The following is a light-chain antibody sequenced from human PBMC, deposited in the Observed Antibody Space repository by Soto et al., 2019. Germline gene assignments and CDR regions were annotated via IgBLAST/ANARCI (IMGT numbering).Light chain of an antibody. J-gene: IGKJ3*01. CDR3: QQYNNWPPLT. V-gene: IGKV3-15*01. Sequence: EIVMTQSPATLSVSPGERATLSCRASQSVSSNLAWYQQKPGQAPSLPIYGASTRATGIPARFSGSGSGTEFTLTISSLQSEDFAVYYCQQYNNWPPLTFGPGTKVDIK. CDR2: GAS. CDR1: QSVSSN.